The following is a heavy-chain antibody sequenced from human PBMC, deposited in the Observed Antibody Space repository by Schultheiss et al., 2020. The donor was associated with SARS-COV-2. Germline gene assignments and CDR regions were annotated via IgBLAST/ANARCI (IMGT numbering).Heavy chain of an antibody. V-gene: IGHV1-8*02. J-gene: IGHJ6*02. D-gene: IGHD2-2*01. CDR2: MNPNSGNT. Sequence: ASVKVSCKASGYTFTGYYMHWVRQAPGQGLEWMGRMNPNSGNTGYAQKFQGRVTMTRNTSISTAYMELSSLRSEDTAVYYCARLTYEGYQLLPANWNPNYGMDVWGQGTTVTVSS. CDR1: GYTFTGYY. CDR3: ARLTYEGYQLLPANWNPNYGMDV.